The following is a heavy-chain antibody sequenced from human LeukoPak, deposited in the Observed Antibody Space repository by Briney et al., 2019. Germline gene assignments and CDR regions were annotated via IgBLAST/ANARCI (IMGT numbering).Heavy chain of an antibody. CDR1: GYTFTGYY. V-gene: IGHV1-2*02. D-gene: IGHD1-7*01. J-gene: IGHJ6*02. CDR2: INPNSGGT. CDR3: AREATGTTYYYYGMDV. Sequence: ASVKVSCKASGYTFTGYYMHWVRQAPGQGLEWMGWINPNSGGTNYAQKFQGRVTMTRDTSISTAYMELSRLRSDDTAVYYYAREATGTTYYYYGMDVWGQGTTVTVSS.